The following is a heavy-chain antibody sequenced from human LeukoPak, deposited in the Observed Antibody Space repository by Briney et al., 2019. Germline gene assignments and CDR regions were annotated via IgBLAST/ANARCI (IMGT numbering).Heavy chain of an antibody. V-gene: IGHV5-51*01. CDR2: IYPGDSDT. CDR3: ARRRYNWNDDLDY. CDR1: GYRFTSYW. D-gene: IGHD1-1*01. Sequence: GESLKISCKGSGYRFTSYWIGWVRQMPGKGLEWMGIIYPGDSDTRYSPSFQGQVTISADKSISTAYLQWSSLKASDTAMYYCARRRYNWNDDLDYWGQGTLVTVSS. J-gene: IGHJ4*02.